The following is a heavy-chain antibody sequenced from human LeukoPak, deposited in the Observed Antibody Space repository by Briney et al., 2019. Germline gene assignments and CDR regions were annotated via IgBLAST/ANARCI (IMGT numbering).Heavy chain of an antibody. D-gene: IGHD5-12*01. J-gene: IGHJ4*02. Sequence: SETLSLTCTVSGGSISTRTYCWAWLRQPPGKGLEWIGSVCYSGNIHYNPYLKSRVTISGDTSKNQFSRKLTAVTAADTAVYFCARDEDSGTRYFDNWGQGGLVTVSS. CDR2: VCYSGNI. CDR3: ARDEDSGTRYFDN. V-gene: IGHV4-39*07. CDR1: GGSISTRTYC.